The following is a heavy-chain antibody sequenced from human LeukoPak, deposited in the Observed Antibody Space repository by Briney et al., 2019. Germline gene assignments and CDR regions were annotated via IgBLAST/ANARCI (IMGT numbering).Heavy chain of an antibody. J-gene: IGHJ6*03. CDR3: ASKTGAYGPLSEYYYYMDV. Sequence: SGGSLRLSCAASGFTFSDYYMSWIRQPPGKGLQWIGEINHSGSTNYNPSLKSRVTMSVDTSKNQFSLKLSSVTAADTAVYYCASKTGAYGPLSEYYYYMDVWGKGTTVTVSS. V-gene: IGHV4-34*08. CDR1: GFTFSDYY. D-gene: IGHD4-17*01. CDR2: INHSGST.